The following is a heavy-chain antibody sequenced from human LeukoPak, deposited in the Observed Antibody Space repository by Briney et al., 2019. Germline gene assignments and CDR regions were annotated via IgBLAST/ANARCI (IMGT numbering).Heavy chain of an antibody. V-gene: IGHV3-53*01. CDR3: ARTPAGSGNWFDP. CDR1: GFTARSDY. CDR2: IYSGGDT. D-gene: IGHD6-13*01. J-gene: IGHJ5*02. Sequence: GGSLRLSCAASGFTARSDYMSWVRQAPGKGLEWVSIIYSGGDTYYADSVKGRFTISRDNSKNTLYLQMNSLRAEDTAVYFCARTPAGSGNWFDPWGQGTLVTVSS.